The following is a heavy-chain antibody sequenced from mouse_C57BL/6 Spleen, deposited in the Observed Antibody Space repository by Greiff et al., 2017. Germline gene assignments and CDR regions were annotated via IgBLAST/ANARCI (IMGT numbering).Heavy chain of an antibody. CDR3: ARHEDYSSIDY. Sequence: EVHLVESGGDLVKPGGSLKLSCAASGFTFSSYGMSWVRQTPDKRLEWVATISSGGSYTYYPDSVKGRFTISRDNAKNTLYLQRSSLKSEDTAMYYCARHEDYSSIDYWGEGTTLTGSS. CDR2: ISSGGSYT. J-gene: IGHJ2*01. V-gene: IGHV5-6*01. CDR1: GFTFSSYG. D-gene: IGHD1-1*01.